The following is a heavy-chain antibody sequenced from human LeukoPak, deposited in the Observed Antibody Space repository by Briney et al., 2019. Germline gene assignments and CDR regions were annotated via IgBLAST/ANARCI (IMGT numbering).Heavy chain of an antibody. J-gene: IGHJ4*02. CDR3: ARRIAATSMKYFDY. Sequence: PGGSLRLSCAASGFTFSSYWMSWVRQAPGKGLEWVANIKHDGSDTNYVDSVKGRFTISRDNAKHSLYLQMNSLRAEDTAMYYCARRIAATSMKYFDYWGQGTLVTVSS. D-gene: IGHD6-13*01. V-gene: IGHV3-7*05. CDR2: IKHDGSDT. CDR1: GFTFSSYW.